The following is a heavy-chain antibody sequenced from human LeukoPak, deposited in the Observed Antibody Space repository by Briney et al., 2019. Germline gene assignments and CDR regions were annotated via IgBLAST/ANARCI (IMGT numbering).Heavy chain of an antibody. Sequence: GGSLRLSCVVSGFTVSTKYMTWVRQAPGKGLEWVSVIYTGGNTYYADSVKGRFTISRDNSKNTLYLQMNSLRAEDTALYYCARDRGGYSGRGYFDYWGQGTLVTVSS. CDR1: GFTVSTKY. D-gene: IGHD5-12*01. V-gene: IGHV3-53*01. J-gene: IGHJ4*02. CDR3: ARDRGGYSGRGYFDY. CDR2: IYTGGNT.